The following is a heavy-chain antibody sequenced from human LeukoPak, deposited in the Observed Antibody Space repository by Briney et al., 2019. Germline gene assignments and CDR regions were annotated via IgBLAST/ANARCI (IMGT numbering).Heavy chain of an antibody. CDR1: GFTFSSYA. CDR3: AKDAELLWFGEAGFGSYFDY. J-gene: IGHJ4*02. CDR2: ISGSGGSA. D-gene: IGHD3-10*01. Sequence: GGSLRLSCAASGFTFSSYAMTWVRLAPGKGLEWVSSISGSGGSAYYADSVKGRFTISRDNSKNTLYLQMNSLRAEDTAVYYCAKDAELLWFGEAGFGSYFDYWGQGTLVTVSS. V-gene: IGHV3-23*01.